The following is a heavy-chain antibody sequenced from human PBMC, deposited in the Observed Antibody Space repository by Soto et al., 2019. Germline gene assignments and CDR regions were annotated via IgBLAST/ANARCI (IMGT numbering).Heavy chain of an antibody. D-gene: IGHD3-10*01. J-gene: IGHJ4*02. Sequence: QVQLQESGPGLVKPSQTLSLTCTVSGGSMSSGGYYWSWIRQHPGKGLEWIGYIFYTGSTYYNPSLKSRLTISVDTSKNQFSLKLSSVTAADTAVYYCARTRRITMIRGAFDYWGQGTLVTVSS. CDR3: ARTRRITMIRGAFDY. V-gene: IGHV4-31*03. CDR1: GGSMSSGGYY. CDR2: IFYTGST.